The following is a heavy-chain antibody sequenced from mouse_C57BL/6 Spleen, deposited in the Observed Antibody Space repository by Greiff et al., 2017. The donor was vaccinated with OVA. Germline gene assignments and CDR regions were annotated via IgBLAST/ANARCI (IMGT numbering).Heavy chain of an antibody. D-gene: IGHD1-1*01. Sequence: VQLQQPGAELVKPGASVKLSCKASGYTFTSYWMHWVKQRPGQGLEWIGMIHPNSGSTNYNEKFKSKATLTVDKSSSTAYMQLSSLTSEDSAVYYCARSRGSPYYYAMDYWGQGTSVTVSS. CDR1: GYTFTSYW. CDR3: ARSRGSPYYYAMDY. CDR2: IHPNSGST. J-gene: IGHJ4*01. V-gene: IGHV1-64*01.